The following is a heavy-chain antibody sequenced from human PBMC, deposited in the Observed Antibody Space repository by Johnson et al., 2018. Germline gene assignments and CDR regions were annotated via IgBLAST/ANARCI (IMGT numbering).Heavy chain of an antibody. Sequence: VQLVQSGGGLVQPGGSLRLSCVASGFTFSNYAMTWVRQAPGKGLEWVSGISGSGVSTYYADSVKGRFTISRDNSKNTLYLQMNSLRAEDTAVYYCAKDPSVTTYYYYYYMDVWGKGTTVTVSS. V-gene: IGHV3-23*04. CDR2: ISGSGVST. D-gene: IGHD4-17*01. CDR1: GFTFSNYA. CDR3: AKDPSVTTYYYYYYMDV. J-gene: IGHJ6*03.